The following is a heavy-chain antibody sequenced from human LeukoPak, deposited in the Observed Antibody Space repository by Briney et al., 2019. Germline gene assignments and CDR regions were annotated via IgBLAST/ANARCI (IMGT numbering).Heavy chain of an antibody. CDR2: ISSSSSYI. CDR1: GFTFSSYS. Sequence: GGSLRLSCAASGFTFSSYSMNWVRQAPGKGLEWVSSISSSSSYIYYADSVKGRFTISRDNAKNSLYLQMNSLRAEDTAVYYCARGVAGFGELLSRIDYWGQGTLVTVSS. D-gene: IGHD3-10*01. V-gene: IGHV3-21*01. J-gene: IGHJ4*02. CDR3: ARGVAGFGELLSRIDY.